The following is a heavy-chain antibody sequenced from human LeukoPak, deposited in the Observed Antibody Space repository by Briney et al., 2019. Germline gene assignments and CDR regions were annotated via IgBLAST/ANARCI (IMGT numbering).Heavy chain of an antibody. D-gene: IGHD5-12*01. CDR3: GKDSGSSGYTPIDY. J-gene: IGHJ4*02. CDR2: ISGSGGTT. V-gene: IGHV3-23*01. CDR1: GFTVSSNY. Sequence: AGGSLRLSCAASGFTVSSNYMSWVRQAPGKGLEWVALISGSGGTTYNADSVKGRFTISRDNSKNTLYLEMNSLRAEDTAVYYCGKDSGSSGYTPIDYWGQGTLVTVSS.